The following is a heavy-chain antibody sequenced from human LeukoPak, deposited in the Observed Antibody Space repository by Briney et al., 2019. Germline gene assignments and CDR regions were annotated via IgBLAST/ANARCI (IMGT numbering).Heavy chain of an antibody. D-gene: IGHD6-13*01. Sequence: GGSLRLSCAASGFTFSSYAMHWVRQAPGKGLEWVAVISYDGSNKYYADSVKGRFTISRDNSKNTLYLQMNSLRAEDTAVYYCARDRPEAGYSSSWYSEADVGYFQRWGQGTLVTVSS. V-gene: IGHV3-30*04. J-gene: IGHJ1*01. CDR2: ISYDGSNK. CDR1: GFTFSSYA. CDR3: ARDRPEAGYSSSWYSEADVGYFQR.